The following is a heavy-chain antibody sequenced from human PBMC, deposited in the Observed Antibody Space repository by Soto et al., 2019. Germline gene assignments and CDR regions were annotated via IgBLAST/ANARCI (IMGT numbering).Heavy chain of an antibody. V-gene: IGHV3-64*01. Sequence: EVQLVESGGGLVQPGGSLRLSCAASGFTFSSYDMHWVRQAPGKGLEYISAISSNGGITYCANSVKGRFTISRDNSKNMMYLQMGSLRAEDMAVYYCVRDTSFDYWGQGTLVTVSS. CDR1: GFTFSSYD. D-gene: IGHD3-16*01. J-gene: IGHJ4*02. CDR2: ISSNGGIT. CDR3: VRDTSFDY.